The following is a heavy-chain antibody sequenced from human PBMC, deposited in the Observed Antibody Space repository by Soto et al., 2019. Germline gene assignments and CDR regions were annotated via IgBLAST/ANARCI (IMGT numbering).Heavy chain of an antibody. J-gene: IGHJ4*02. CDR2: IDWDDGK. CDR1: GFSLSTSGMC. V-gene: IGHV2-70*01. Sequence: SGPTLVNPTQTLTLTCTFSGFSLSTSGMCVSWIRQPPGKALEWLALIDWDDGKYYSTSLKTRLTLSKDTSKNQVVLTMTNMDPVDTATYYCARISGYHYYFDYWGQGTLVTVSS. CDR3: ARISGYHYYFDY. D-gene: IGHD3-22*01.